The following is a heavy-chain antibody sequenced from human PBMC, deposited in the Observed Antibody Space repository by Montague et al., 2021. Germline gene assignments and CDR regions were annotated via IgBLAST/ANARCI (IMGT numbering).Heavy chain of an antibody. CDR1: GGSISSSSYY. Sequence: SETLSLTCTVSGGSISSSSYYWGWIRQPPGKGLEWIGSTYYSGNTYYNPSLKSRVTTSVDPSKNQFSLRLSSVTAADTAVYYCARPNIVTIHWYFDLWGRGTLVLVSS. D-gene: IGHD5-12*01. CDR3: ARPNIVTIHWYFDL. V-gene: IGHV4-39*01. CDR2: TYYSGNT. J-gene: IGHJ2*01.